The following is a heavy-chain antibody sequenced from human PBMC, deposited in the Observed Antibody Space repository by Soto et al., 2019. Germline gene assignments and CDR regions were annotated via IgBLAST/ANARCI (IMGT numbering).Heavy chain of an antibody. CDR2: IYYSGST. J-gene: IGHJ5*02. D-gene: IGHD1-7*01. Sequence: SETLSLTCTVSGGSISSYYWSWIRQPPGKGLEWIGYIYYSGSTNYNPSLKSRVTISVDTSKNQFSLKLSSVTAADTAVYYCAREITGTMRWFDPWGQGTLVTVSS. V-gene: IGHV4-59*01. CDR3: AREITGTMRWFDP. CDR1: GGSISSYY.